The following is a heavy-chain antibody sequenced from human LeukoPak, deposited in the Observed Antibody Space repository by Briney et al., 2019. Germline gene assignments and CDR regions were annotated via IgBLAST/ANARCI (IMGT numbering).Heavy chain of an antibody. CDR3: ARWARYCSSGSCYSWFDP. V-gene: IGHV3-7*01. Sequence: GGSLRLSCAASGFTFRSYWMSWIRQAPGKGLEWVANMKLDGSEEYYVDSVKGRFTISSDNAKNSLYLQMNSLRVDDTAVYYCARWARYCSSGSCYSWFDPWGQGTLVTVSS. CDR1: GFTFRSYW. D-gene: IGHD2-15*01. CDR2: MKLDGSEE. J-gene: IGHJ5*02.